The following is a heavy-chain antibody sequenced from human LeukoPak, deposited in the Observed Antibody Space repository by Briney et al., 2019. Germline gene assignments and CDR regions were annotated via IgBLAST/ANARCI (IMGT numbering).Heavy chain of an antibody. D-gene: IGHD6-13*01. V-gene: IGHV3-21*01. CDR3: GLLAAADAFDI. J-gene: IGHJ3*02. CDR1: GFSFSSYS. CDR2: ISSSSSYI. Sequence: PGGSLRLSCGASGFSFSSYSINWVRQAPGKGLEWVSSISSSSSYIYYADSVKGRFTISRDTAKNSLYLQMNSLRVEDTAVYYCGLLAAADAFDIWGQGTTVTVSS.